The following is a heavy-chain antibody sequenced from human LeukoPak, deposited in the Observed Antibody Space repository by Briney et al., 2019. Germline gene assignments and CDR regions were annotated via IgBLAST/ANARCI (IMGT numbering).Heavy chain of an antibody. CDR2: VYYSGST. CDR3: ARASFNVVFGNWFDP. Sequence: PSETLSLTCTVSSGSIGSSSNYWGWIRQAPGKGLEWIGNVYYSGSTFYNPSLKSRVTISVDTSKNQFSLKLRSVTAADTAIYYCARASFNVVFGNWFDPWGQGTLVTVSS. D-gene: IGHD2-8*01. J-gene: IGHJ5*02. CDR1: SGSIGSSSNY. V-gene: IGHV4-39*01.